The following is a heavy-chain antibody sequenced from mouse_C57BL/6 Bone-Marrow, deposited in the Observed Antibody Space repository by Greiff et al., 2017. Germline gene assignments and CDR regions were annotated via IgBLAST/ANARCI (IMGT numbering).Heavy chain of an antibody. Sequence: VQLVESGAELARPGASVKLSCKASGYTFTSYGISWVKQRTGQGLEWIGEIYPRSGNTYYNEKFKGKATLTADKSSSTAYMELRSLTSEDSAVYFCARSTVVAPQYWYFDVWGTGTTVTVSS. J-gene: IGHJ1*03. V-gene: IGHV1-81*01. CDR3: ARSTVVAPQYWYFDV. CDR2: IYPRSGNT. CDR1: GYTFTSYG. D-gene: IGHD1-1*01.